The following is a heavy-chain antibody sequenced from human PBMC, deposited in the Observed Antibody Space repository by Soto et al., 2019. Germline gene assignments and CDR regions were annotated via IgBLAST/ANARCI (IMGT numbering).Heavy chain of an antibody. CDR2: INPNSGGT. D-gene: IGHD5-12*01. CDR1: GYTFTGYY. J-gene: IGHJ4*02. Sequence: ASVKVSCKASGYTFTGYYMHLVRQAPGQGLEWMGWINPNSGGTNCAQRFQGWVTMTRDTSISTAYMELSRLRSDDTAVYYCARNVLGRDSYNYPDYWGQGTLVTVSS. CDR3: ARNVLGRDSYNYPDY. V-gene: IGHV1-2*04.